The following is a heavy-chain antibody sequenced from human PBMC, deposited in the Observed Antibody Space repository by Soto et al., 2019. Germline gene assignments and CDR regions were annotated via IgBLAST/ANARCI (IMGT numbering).Heavy chain of an antibody. J-gene: IGHJ6*03. V-gene: IGHV5-51*01. CDR3: ARLLGIQHEYYYCMGV. CDR2: IYPGDSDT. D-gene: IGHD5-18*01. Sequence: KGLEWMGIIYPGDSDTRYSPSFQGQVTISADKSISTAYLQWSSLKASDTAMYYCARLLGIQHEYYYCMGVWGKGTTVTVSS.